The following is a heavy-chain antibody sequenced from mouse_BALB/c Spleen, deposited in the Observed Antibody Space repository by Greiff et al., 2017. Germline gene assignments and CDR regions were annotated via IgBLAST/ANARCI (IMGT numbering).Heavy chain of an antibody. V-gene: IGHV3-2*02. CDR2: ISYSGST. Sequence: EVKLMESGPGLVKPSQSLSLTCTVTGYSITSDYAWNWIRQFPGNKLEWMGYISYSGSTSYNPSLKSRISITRDTSKNQFFLQLNSVTTEDTATYYCASHYYYGSSLWCAYWGQGSLVTVSA. CDR1: GYSITSDYA. CDR3: ASHYYYGSSLWCAY. J-gene: IGHJ3*01. D-gene: IGHD1-1*01.